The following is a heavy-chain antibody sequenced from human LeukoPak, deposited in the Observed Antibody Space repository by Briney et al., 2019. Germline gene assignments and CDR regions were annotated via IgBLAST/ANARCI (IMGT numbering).Heavy chain of an antibody. CDR1: GFTFSNHR. Sequence: GGPLRLSCAASGFTFSNHRMRWLREPREKGGGWVVSIKQDGRKKLYVDSVKRRLTISRDNAKNSLYLQRNSLRAEDTAVYYCARSNWGGKEFDDWGQGTLVTVSA. V-gene: IGHV3-7*01. CDR3: ARSNWGGKEFDD. CDR2: IKQDGRKK. D-gene: IGHD7-27*01. J-gene: IGHJ4*02.